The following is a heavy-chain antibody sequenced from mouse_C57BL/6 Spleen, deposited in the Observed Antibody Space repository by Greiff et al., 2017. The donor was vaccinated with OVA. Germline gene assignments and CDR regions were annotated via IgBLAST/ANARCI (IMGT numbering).Heavy chain of an antibody. D-gene: IGHD2-4*01. Sequence: VQLQQSGPELVKPGASVKISCKASGYSFTGYYMNWVKQSPEKSLEWIGEINPSTGGTTYNQKFKAKATLTVDKSSSTAYMQLKSLTSEDSAVYYCAREDYAFAYWSQGTLVTVSA. V-gene: IGHV1-42*01. CDR3: AREDYAFAY. CDR2: INPSTGGT. J-gene: IGHJ3*01. CDR1: GYSFTGYY.